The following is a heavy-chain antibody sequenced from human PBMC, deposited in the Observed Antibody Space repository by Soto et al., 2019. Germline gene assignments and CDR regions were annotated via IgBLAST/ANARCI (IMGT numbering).Heavy chain of an antibody. CDR1: GFTFNTYH. J-gene: IGHJ6*02. Sequence: ESGGGLVPPGGSLILSCAASGFTFNTYHMNWVRQAPGKGLEWVSYIHSGGYRLYYADSVKGRFTISRDNARNSLFLQMNSLRAEDTAVYYCARDGTTETTNYHYAMDVWGQGTTVTVSS. V-gene: IGHV3-48*03. CDR2: IHSGGYRL. D-gene: IGHD4-17*01. CDR3: ARDGTTETTNYHYAMDV.